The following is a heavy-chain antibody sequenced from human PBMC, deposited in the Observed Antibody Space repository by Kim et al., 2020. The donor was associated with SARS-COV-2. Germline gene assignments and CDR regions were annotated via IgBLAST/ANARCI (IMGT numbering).Heavy chain of an antibody. V-gene: IGHV4-31*03. J-gene: IGHJ4*02. CDR2: IYYSWST. CDR3: ARLAGDYWVDY. D-gene: IGHD4-17*01. Sequence: SETLSLTCTVSGGSISSGGYYWSWIRQHPGKGLEWVGSIYYSWSTYYNPSLKSRITISVDTSKNQFSLKLSSVTAADTAVYYCARLAGDYWVDYWGQGTLVTVSS. CDR1: GGSISSGGYY.